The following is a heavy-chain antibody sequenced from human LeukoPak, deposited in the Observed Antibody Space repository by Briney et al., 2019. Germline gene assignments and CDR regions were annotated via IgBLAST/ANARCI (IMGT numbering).Heavy chain of an antibody. CDR2: ISSDGYRI. CDR1: GFPFSTYD. J-gene: IGHJ4*02. CDR3: AKGLGTGSVLARPLHY. Sequence: PGGSLRLSCAASGFPFSTYDMHWVRQAPDKGLQWVAVISSDGYRIDYPDSVRGRFTISRDNFKNTVDLQMISVTAEDTAMYFCAKGLGTGSVLARPLHYWGQGTLVTVSS. V-gene: IGHV3-30*18. D-gene: IGHD3-10*01.